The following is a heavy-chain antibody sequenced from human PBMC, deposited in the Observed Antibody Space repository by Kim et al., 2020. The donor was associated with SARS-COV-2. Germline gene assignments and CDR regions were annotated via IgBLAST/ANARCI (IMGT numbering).Heavy chain of an antibody. J-gene: IGHJ5*02. CDR3: AKSALNDGYCSGGSCYSYWFDP. V-gene: IGHV3-23*01. D-gene: IGHD2-15*01. CDR1: GFTFSSYA. CDR2: ISGSGGST. Sequence: GGSLRLSCAASGFTFSSYAMSWVRQAPGKGLEWVSAISGSGGSTYYADSVKGRFTISRDNSKNTLYLQMNSLRAEDTAVYYCAKSALNDGYCSGGSCYSYWFDPWGQGTLVTVSS.